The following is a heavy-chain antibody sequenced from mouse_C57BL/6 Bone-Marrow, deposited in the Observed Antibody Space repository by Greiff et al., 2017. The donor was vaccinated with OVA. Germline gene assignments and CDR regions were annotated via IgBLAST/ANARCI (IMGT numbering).Heavy chain of an antibody. V-gene: IGHV1-82*01. CDR2: IYPGDGDT. CDR3: AREGGYYDYVMDY. J-gene: IGHJ4*01. Sequence: QVQLQQSGPELVKPGASVKISCKASGYAFSSSWMNWVKQRPGKGLEWIGRIYPGDGDTNYNGKFKGKATLTADKSSSTAYMQLSSLTSEDSAVYFCAREGGYYDYVMDYWGQGTSVTVSS. CDR1: GYAFSSSW. D-gene: IGHD2-4*01.